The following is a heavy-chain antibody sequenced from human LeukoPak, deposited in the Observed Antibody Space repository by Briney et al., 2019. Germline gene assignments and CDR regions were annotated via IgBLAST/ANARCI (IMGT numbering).Heavy chain of an antibody. D-gene: IGHD3-9*01. V-gene: IGHV3-23*01. CDR1: GXSFSSCA. Sequence: PGGSLRLSCAASGXSFSSCAMSWVRQAPGKGREWVSGISGSGDSTDYADSVKGRFTISRDNSKNTLYLQINSLRADDTAVDYCARPPSDNLLTGSLYYFDNWGQGTLVTVSS. J-gene: IGHJ4*02. CDR2: ISGSGDST. CDR3: ARPPSDNLLTGSLYYFDN.